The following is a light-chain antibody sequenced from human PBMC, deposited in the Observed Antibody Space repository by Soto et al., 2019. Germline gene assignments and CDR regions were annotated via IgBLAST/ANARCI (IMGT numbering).Light chain of an antibody. V-gene: IGKV1-27*01. CDR2: AAS. CDR3: QKYNSAPWT. Sequence: DIQMTQSPPSRSASVEDRVTITCRASQGIGKYLAWYQQKPGKVPKLLIYAASTLQSGVPSRFSGSGSGTDFTLTISSLQPEDVATYYCQKYNSAPWTFGQGTKVELK. CDR1: QGIGKY. J-gene: IGKJ1*01.